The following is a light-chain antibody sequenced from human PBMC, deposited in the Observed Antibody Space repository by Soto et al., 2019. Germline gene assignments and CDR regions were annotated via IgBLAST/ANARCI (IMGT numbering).Light chain of an antibody. CDR1: QTVGSSY. Sequence: EIVLTQSPGTLSLSPGERATLSCRASQTVGSSYLAWFQHKPGQPPRLLIYGASSRATGIPDRFSGSGSGIDFTLNISRLEPDDVAVYCCQQYGCSPYTFGHGTKVD. V-gene: IGKV3-20*01. J-gene: IGKJ3*01. CDR3: QQYGCSPYT. CDR2: GAS.